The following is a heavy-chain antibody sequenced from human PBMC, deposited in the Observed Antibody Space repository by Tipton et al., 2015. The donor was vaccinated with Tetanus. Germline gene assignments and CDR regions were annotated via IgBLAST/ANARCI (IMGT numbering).Heavy chain of an antibody. Sequence: SLRLSFAASGFTFSSYWMHWVRQAPGKGLVWVSRIKYDGTTTIYADSVRGRFIISRDNAKNTLYLQMDSLRAEDTAVYYCARDRDWQLYDFWGQGTLVAVSS. D-gene: IGHD3/OR15-3a*01. J-gene: IGHJ4*02. CDR1: GFTFSSYW. V-gene: IGHV3-74*01. CDR3: ARDRDWQLYDF. CDR2: IKYDGTTT.